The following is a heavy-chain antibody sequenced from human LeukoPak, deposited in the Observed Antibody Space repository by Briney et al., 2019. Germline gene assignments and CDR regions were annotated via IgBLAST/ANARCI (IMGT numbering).Heavy chain of an antibody. V-gene: IGHV1-2*02. J-gene: IGHJ4*02. Sequence: ASVKVSCKASGYTFTSYDINWVRQATGQGLEWMGWINADGGGTNYAQKFQGRVTLTRDTSITIAYMELSRLTSDDTAVYYCARAAAAAHFDYWGQGTLVTVSS. CDR3: ARAAAAAHFDY. CDR2: INADGGGT. CDR1: GYTFTSYD. D-gene: IGHD6-13*01.